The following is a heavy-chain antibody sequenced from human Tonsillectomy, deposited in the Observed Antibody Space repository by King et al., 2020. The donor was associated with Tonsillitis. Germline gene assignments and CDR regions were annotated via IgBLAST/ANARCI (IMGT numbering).Heavy chain of an antibody. Sequence: VQLVESGGGLVQPGGSLRLSCAASGFTFSSYWMTWVRQAPGKGLEWVANIKEDGSEKYYVDSVKGRFTISRDNAKNSLYLQMNSLRAEDTAVYYCARYCSGGSCYSWGNWFDPWGQGTLVSVSS. D-gene: IGHD2-15*01. V-gene: IGHV3-7*03. J-gene: IGHJ5*02. CDR1: GFTFSSYW. CDR3: ARYCSGGSCYSWGNWFDP. CDR2: IKEDGSEK.